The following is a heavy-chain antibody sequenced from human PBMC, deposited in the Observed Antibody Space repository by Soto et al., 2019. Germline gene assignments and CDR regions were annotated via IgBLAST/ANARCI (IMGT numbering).Heavy chain of an antibody. J-gene: IGHJ5*01. Sequence: ASVKVSCKASGYIFTYRYLYWVRQAPGQALEWMGWIIPYNGNTNYAQKFQDRFSITRESSLSTVYMELRSLRSDDTGMYYCARSALDDDGYHYLDSWGKGTLVTVSS. CDR3: ARSALDDDGYHYLDS. CDR2: IIPYNGNT. V-gene: IGHV1-45*02. D-gene: IGHD5-18*01. CDR1: GYIFTYRY.